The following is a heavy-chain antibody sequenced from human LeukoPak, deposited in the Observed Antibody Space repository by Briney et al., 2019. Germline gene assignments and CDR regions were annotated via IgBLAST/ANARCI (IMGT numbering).Heavy chain of an antibody. Sequence: PSETLSLTCAVYGGSLSAYYWTWIRQPPGKGLEWIGEINHGGSTNYNPSLKSRVTISVDTSKNQFSLKLSSVTAADTAVYYCARGRITMVRGVIITPNFDYWGQGTLVTVSS. CDR3: ARGRITMVRGVIITPNFDY. V-gene: IGHV4-34*01. D-gene: IGHD3-10*01. CDR1: GGSLSAYY. CDR2: INHGGST. J-gene: IGHJ4*02.